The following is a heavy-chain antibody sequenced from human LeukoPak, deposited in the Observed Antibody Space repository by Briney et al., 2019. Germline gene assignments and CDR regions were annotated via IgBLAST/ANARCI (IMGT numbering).Heavy chain of an antibody. CDR1: GYTFIGYY. V-gene: IGHV1-2*02. CDR3: ARVGASDYGMDV. Sequence: ASVKVSCKASGYTFIGYYMHWVRQAPGQGLEWMGWINPHSGGTNSEQNFQGRVTMSRDTSTSTVYMELSSLRSEDTAMYYCARVGASDYGMDVWGQGTTVSVSS. CDR2: INPHSGGT. D-gene: IGHD3-10*01. J-gene: IGHJ6*02.